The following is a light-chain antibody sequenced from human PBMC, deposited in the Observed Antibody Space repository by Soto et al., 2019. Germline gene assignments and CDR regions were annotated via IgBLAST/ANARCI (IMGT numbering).Light chain of an antibody. V-gene: IGKV3-11*01. CDR2: DAS. J-gene: IGKJ4*01. CDR3: QQRSNWPPVT. Sequence: EIVLIQSPATLSLSPGERATLSCRASQSINRHLAWYRQKPGQAPRPLIYDASNRATGIPARFSGSGSATDFTLTISSLEPEDFGVYYCQQRSNWPPVTFGGGTKVDIK. CDR1: QSINRH.